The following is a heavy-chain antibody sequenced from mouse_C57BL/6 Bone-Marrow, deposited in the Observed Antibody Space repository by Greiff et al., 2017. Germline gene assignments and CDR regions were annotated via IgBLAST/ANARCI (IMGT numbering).Heavy chain of an antibody. CDR3: ARQGVYYYGSSDAY. Sequence: VQLQQPGAELVKPGASVKLSCKASGYTFTSYWMHWVKQRPGQGLEWIGMIHPNSGSTNYNEKFKSKATLTVDKSSSTAYMQLSSLTSEDSAVYYCARQGVYYYGSSDAYWGQGTLVTVSA. D-gene: IGHD1-1*01. CDR1: GYTFTSYW. J-gene: IGHJ3*01. V-gene: IGHV1-64*01. CDR2: IHPNSGST.